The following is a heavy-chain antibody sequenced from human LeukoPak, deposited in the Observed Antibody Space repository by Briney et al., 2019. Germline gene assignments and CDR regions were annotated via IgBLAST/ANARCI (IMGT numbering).Heavy chain of an antibody. J-gene: IGHJ5*02. Sequence: ASVKVSCKASGYTFTSYGISWVRQTPGQGLEWMGWISTYNGKTNYAQKFQGRVTMTTDISTSTAYMELSSLRSEDTAVYYCARDLRFTMVRGVDNWFDPWGQGTLVTVSS. CDR1: GYTFTSYG. CDR3: ARDLRFTMVRGVDNWFDP. V-gene: IGHV1-18*01. D-gene: IGHD3-10*01. CDR2: ISTYNGKT.